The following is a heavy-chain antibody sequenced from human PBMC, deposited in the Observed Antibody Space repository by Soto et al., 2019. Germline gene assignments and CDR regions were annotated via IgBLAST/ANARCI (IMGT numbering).Heavy chain of an antibody. CDR2: IYHSGTT. CDR1: GDSINRGYH. D-gene: IGHD5-18*01. CDR3: ARDTAMAT. V-gene: IGHV4-38-2*02. J-gene: IGHJ4*02. Sequence: SETLSLTCAVSGDSINRGYHWAWIRQPPGKGLEWVASIYHSGTTYYNPSLKSRVTISVDKSKNLFSLQLSSVTAADTAVYYCARDTAMATWGQGTLVTVSS.